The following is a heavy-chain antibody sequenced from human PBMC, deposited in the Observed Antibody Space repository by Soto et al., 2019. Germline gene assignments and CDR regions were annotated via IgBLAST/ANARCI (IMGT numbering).Heavy chain of an antibody. J-gene: IGHJ4*02. Sequence: QVPLVESGGGVVQPGRSLRLSCAASGFTFSSYGMHWVRQAPGKGLEWVAVISYDGSNKYYADSVKGRFTISRDNSKNTLYLQMNSLRAEDTAVYYCAKDRVITMVRGVVDYWGQGTLVTVSS. CDR2: ISYDGSNK. CDR3: AKDRVITMVRGVVDY. D-gene: IGHD3-10*01. V-gene: IGHV3-30*18. CDR1: GFTFSSYG.